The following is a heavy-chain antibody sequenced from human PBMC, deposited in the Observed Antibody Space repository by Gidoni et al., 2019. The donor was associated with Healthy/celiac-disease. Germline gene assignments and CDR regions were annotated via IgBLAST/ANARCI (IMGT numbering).Heavy chain of an antibody. J-gene: IGHJ6*02. Sequence: QITLKESGPTLVTPPQTLTLTCTFSGFSLSTSGVGVGWIRQPPGKALEWLALIYWDDDKRYSPSLKSRLTITKDTSKNQVVLTMTNMDPVDTATYYCAHRSTMVQESGMDVWGQGTTVTVSS. CDR2: IYWDDDK. CDR3: AHRSTMVQESGMDV. D-gene: IGHD3-10*01. V-gene: IGHV2-5*02. CDR1: GFSLSTSGVG.